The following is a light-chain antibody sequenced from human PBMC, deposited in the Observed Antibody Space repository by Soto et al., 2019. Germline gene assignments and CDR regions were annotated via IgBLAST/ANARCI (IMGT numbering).Light chain of an antibody. CDR2: GNS. J-gene: IGLJ2*01. CDR1: SSNIGAGYD. CDR3: QSYDSSLCGLL. V-gene: IGLV1-40*01. Sequence: QSVLTQPPSVSGAPGQRVTISCTGSSSNIGAGYDVHWYQQLPGTAPKLLIYGNSNRPSGVPDRFSGSKSGTSASLAITGRQAEDEADYYCQSYDSSLCGLLFGGGTKLTVL.